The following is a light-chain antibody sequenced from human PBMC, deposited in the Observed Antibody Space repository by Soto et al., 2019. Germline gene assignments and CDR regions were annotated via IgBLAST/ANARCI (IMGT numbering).Light chain of an antibody. CDR2: ATS. CDR1: QGVGGW. J-gene: IGKJ1*01. CDR3: QQSYSTTWT. Sequence: IQIAHSTYFGYASVGARVPMPSRASQGVGGWLAWYQQKPGKVPKLLIYATSSLHSGVPSRFSGSGSGTDFTLSISSLQPEDFATYSCQQSYSTTWTSGQGAKVDI. V-gene: IGKV1-12*01.